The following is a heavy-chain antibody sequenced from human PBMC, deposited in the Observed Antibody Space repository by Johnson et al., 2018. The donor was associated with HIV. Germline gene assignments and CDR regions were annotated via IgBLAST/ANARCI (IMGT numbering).Heavy chain of an antibody. CDR1: GFMFSSFA. CDR3: TRGGWKVVTSIFAFDI. Sequence: QVQLVESGGGVVQPGRSLRLSCAASGFMFSSFAMHWVRQAPGKGLEWVAVISYDGSNKYYADSVKGRFTISRDNSKNTLYLQMSSLRAEDTAVYYCTRGGWKVVTSIFAFDIWGQGTMVAVSS. V-gene: IGHV3-30*03. CDR2: ISYDGSNK. J-gene: IGHJ3*02. D-gene: IGHD2-21*02.